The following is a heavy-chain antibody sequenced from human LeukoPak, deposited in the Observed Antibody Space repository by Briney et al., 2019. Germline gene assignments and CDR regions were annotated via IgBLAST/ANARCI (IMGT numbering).Heavy chain of an antibody. V-gene: IGHV3-74*01. CDR1: GFTFSSYS. D-gene: IGHD6-13*01. CDR3: ARVAAAGTHFDY. J-gene: IGHJ4*02. Sequence: SGGSLRLSCAASGFTFSSYSMNWVRQAPGKGLVWVSRINSDGSSTSYADSVKGRFTISRDNAKNTLYLQMNSLRAEDTAVYYCARVAAAGTHFDYWGQGTLVTVSS. CDR2: INSDGSST.